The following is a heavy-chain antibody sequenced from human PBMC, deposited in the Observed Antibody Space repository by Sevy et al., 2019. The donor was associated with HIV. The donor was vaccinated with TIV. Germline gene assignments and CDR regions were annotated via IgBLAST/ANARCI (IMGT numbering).Heavy chain of an antibody. J-gene: IGHJ4*02. CDR3: ARQRPGYYYDSSGYYFDY. CDR2: IYYSGST. CDR1: GGSISSSSYY. V-gene: IGHV4-39*01. D-gene: IGHD3-22*01. Sequence: SETLSLTCTVSGGSISSSSYYWGWIRQPPGKGLEWIGSIYYSGSTDYNPSLKSRVTISVDTSKNQFSLKLSSVTAADTAVYYCARQRPGYYYDSSGYYFDYWGQGTLVTVSS.